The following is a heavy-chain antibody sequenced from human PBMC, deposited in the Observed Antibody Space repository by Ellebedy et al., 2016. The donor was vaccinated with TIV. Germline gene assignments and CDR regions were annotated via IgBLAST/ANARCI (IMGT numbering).Heavy chain of an antibody. Sequence: GESLKISCAASGFTFSIYAMSWVRQAPGKGLEWVSAISSGSSTTYYADSVKGRFTISRDNSKDTLYLQVSSLRVEDTAIYYCAKDFNPDTHLVHGMDVWGQGTTVTVSS. V-gene: IGHV3-23*01. CDR3: AKDFNPDTHLVHGMDV. CDR2: ISSGSSTT. CDR1: GFTFSIYA. J-gene: IGHJ6*02. D-gene: IGHD5-18*01.